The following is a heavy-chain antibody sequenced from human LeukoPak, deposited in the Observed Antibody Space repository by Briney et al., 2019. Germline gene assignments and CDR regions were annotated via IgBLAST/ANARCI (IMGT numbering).Heavy chain of an antibody. D-gene: IGHD1-26*01. J-gene: IGHJ3*02. Sequence: PSETLSLTCTVSGGSLSSSSYYWDWMRQSPGEGLEWIGSIYYSGSTYYNSSLKSRVTISVDTSKNQFSLKLNSVTAADTAVYFCARLMGATGAGAFDIWGQGTMVTVSS. CDR1: GGSLSSSSYY. CDR3: ARLMGATGAGAFDI. V-gene: IGHV4-39*01. CDR2: IYYSGST.